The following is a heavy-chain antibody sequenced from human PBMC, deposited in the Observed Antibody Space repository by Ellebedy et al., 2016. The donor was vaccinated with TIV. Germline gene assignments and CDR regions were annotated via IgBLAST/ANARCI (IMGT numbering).Heavy chain of an antibody. Sequence: ASVKVSXKASGYTFTGYYMHWVRQAPGQGLEWMGWINPNSGGTNYAQKFQGRVTMTRDTSISTAYMELSRLRSDDTAVYYCARDSTLVIVGFDPWGQGTLVTVSS. V-gene: IGHV1-2*02. J-gene: IGHJ5*02. D-gene: IGHD2-21*01. CDR2: INPNSGGT. CDR1: GYTFTGYY. CDR3: ARDSTLVIVGFDP.